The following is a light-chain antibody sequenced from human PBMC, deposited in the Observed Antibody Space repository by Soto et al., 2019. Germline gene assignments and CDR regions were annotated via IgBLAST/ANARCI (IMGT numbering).Light chain of an antibody. V-gene: IGKV3-11*01. CDR1: QSVSSY. CDR2: DAS. CDR3: QQHNQWPIT. J-gene: IGKJ5*01. Sequence: EIVLTQSPGTLSLSPGERVTLSCRASQSVSSYLAWYQQKPGQAPRLLIYDASNRATGIPARFSGSGSGTEFTPTINSLQSEDSAVYYCQQHNQWPITFGQGTRLEIK.